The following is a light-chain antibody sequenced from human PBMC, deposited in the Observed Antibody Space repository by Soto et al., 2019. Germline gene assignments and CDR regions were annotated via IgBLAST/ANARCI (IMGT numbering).Light chain of an antibody. CDR3: QQYGSSRT. CDR1: QSVSSSY. Sequence: SVMTQSPDALSVSPGERATLSCRASQSVSSSYLAWYQQKPGQAPRLLIYGASSRATGIPDRFSGSGSGTDFTLTISRLEPEDFAVYYCQQYGSSRTFGQGTKVDI. V-gene: IGKV3-20*01. J-gene: IGKJ1*01. CDR2: GAS.